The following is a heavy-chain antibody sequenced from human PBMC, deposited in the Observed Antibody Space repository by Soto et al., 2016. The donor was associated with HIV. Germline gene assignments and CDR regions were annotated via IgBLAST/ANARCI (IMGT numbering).Heavy chain of an antibody. Sequence: QVHLQESGPGLLKPLETLSLTCTVSNVSISASSDYWSWIRQPAGKGLEWVGASIAAGVSTTIPSLKSRVTISLDTSKNXFSLQLTSVTAADTAIYYCARDVNSGWPGRRTPWGQGTPGHRLL. CDR2: SIAAGVS. CDR1: NVSISASSDY. J-gene: IGHJ4*02. V-gene: IGHV4-61*02. CDR3: ARDVNSGWPGRRTP. D-gene: IGHD6-19*01.